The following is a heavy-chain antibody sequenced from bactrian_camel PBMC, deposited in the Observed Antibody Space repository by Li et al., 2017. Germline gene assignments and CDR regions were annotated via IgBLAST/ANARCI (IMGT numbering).Heavy chain of an antibody. CDR3: VRECGSSWYPPDFGY. J-gene: IGHJ6*01. CDR1: GYDFGNYG. CDR2: IDGGVGRTT. V-gene: IGHV3S40*01. D-gene: IGHD6*01. Sequence: EVQLVESGGVLVQPGGSLRLSCRTSGYDFGNYGMAWIRQSPGKGLEWVSAIDGGVGRTTYYADPVKGRFTISRDNAENTAYLQMNSLKPEDTAVYYCVRECGSSWYPPDFGYWGQGTQVTVS.